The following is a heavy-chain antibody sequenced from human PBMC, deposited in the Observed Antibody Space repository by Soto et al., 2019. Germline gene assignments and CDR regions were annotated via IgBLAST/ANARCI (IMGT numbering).Heavy chain of an antibody. CDR2: ISYDGSNK. CDR3: AKETCSGGSCYPPLDYDYGMDV. D-gene: IGHD2-15*01. CDR1: GFTFSSYG. Sequence: QVQLVESGGGVVQPGRSLRLSCAASGFTFSSYGMHWVRQAPGKGLEWVAVISYDGSNKYYADSVKGRFTISRDNSKNTLYLQMNSLRAEDTAVYYCAKETCSGGSCYPPLDYDYGMDVWGQGTTVTVSS. V-gene: IGHV3-30*18. J-gene: IGHJ6*02.